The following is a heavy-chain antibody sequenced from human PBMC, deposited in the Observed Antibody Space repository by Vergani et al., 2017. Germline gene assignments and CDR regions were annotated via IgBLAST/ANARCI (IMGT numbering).Heavy chain of an antibody. D-gene: IGHD2-2*02. V-gene: IGHV1-69*01. CDR2: IIPIFGTA. CDR1: GGTFSSYA. Sequence: QVQLVQSGAEVKKPGSSVKVSCKASGGTFSSYAISWVRQAPGQGLEWMGGIIPIFGTANYAQKFQGRVTITADESTSTAYMVLSSLRSEDTAVYYCVVGNCSSTSCYTTYYYYYMDVWGKGTTVTVSS. J-gene: IGHJ6*03. CDR3: VVGNCSSTSCYTTYYYYYMDV.